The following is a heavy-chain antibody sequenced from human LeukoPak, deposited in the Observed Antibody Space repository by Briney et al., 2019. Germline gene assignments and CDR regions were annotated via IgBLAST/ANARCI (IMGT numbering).Heavy chain of an antibody. CDR1: GGSISSYY. D-gene: IGHD3-9*01. CDR3: ARDYDILTGDSDAFDI. J-gene: IGHJ3*02. Sequence: SETLSLTCTVSGGSISSYYWSWIRQPPGKGLEWIGYIYYSGSTNYNPSLKSRVTISVDTSKNQFSLKLSSVTAADTAVYYCARDYDILTGDSDAFDIWGQGQWSPSLQ. V-gene: IGHV4-59*01. CDR2: IYYSGST.